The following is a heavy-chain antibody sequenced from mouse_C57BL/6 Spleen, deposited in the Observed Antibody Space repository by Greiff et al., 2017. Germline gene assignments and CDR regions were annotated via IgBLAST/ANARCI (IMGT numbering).Heavy chain of an antibody. V-gene: IGHV1-7*01. Sequence: VQRVESGAELAKPGASVKLSCKASGYTFTSYWMHWVKQRPGQGLEWIGYINPSSGYTKYNQKFKDKATLTADKSSSTAYMQLSSLTYEDSAVYYCASITTVGYAMDYWGQGTSVTVSS. J-gene: IGHJ4*01. CDR3: ASITTVGYAMDY. D-gene: IGHD1-1*01. CDR1: GYTFTSYW. CDR2: INPSSGYT.